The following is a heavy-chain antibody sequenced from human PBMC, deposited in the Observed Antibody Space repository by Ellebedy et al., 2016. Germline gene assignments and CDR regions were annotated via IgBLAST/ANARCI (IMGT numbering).Heavy chain of an antibody. J-gene: IGHJ3*02. V-gene: IGHV4-34*01. D-gene: IGHD6-13*01. CDR2: INHSGTT. Sequence: SETLSLTCAVYGGSFSGYYWSWIRQPPGKGLEWIGEINHSGTTNYNPSLTSRVTISVDTSPNQFSLKLSSVTAADTAVYYCARGKGGSSSWYGHNDAFDIWGQGTMVTVSS. CDR3: ARGKGGSSSWYGHNDAFDI. CDR1: GGSFSGYY.